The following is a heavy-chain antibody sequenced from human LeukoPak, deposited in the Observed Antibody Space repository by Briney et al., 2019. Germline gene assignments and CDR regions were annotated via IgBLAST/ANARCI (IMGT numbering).Heavy chain of an antibody. CDR3: ARSDPVLRFLEWLPSRYMDV. CDR1: GYTFTGYY. Sequence: ASVKVSCKASGYTFTGYYMHWVRQAPGQGLEWMGWINPNSGGTNYAQKFQGRVTMTRDTSISTAYMELSRLRSDDTAVYYCARSDPVLRFLEWLPSRYMDVWGKGTTVTVSS. D-gene: IGHD3-3*01. J-gene: IGHJ6*03. CDR2: INPNSGGT. V-gene: IGHV1-2*02.